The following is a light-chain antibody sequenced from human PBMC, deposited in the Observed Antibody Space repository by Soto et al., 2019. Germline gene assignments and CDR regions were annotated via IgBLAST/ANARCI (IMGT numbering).Light chain of an antibody. V-gene: IGKV3-15*01. CDR1: QSVSSD. CDR2: GAS. Sequence: EIVMTQSPSTLSVSPGERATLSCRASQSVSSDLAWYQQKPGQAPRLLIYGASARATGVPARFSVSGSGTEFTLTISSLQSEDFAVYYCQQYSRWPITFGQGTRLAIK. CDR3: QQYSRWPIT. J-gene: IGKJ5*01.